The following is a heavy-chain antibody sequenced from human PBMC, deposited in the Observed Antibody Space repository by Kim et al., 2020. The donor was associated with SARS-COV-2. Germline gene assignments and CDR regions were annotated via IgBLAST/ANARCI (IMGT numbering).Heavy chain of an antibody. V-gene: IGHV3-13*01. J-gene: IGHJ3*02. CDR2: LGTAGDT. CDR3: ARGYSSSWYWAFDI. Sequence: GGSLRLSCAASGFTFSSYDMHWVRQATGKGLEWVSALGTAGDTYYPGSVKGRLTISRENAKNSLYLQMNSLRAGDTAVHYCARGYSSSWYWAFDIWGQGTMVKGSS. D-gene: IGHD6-13*01. CDR1: GFTFSSYD.